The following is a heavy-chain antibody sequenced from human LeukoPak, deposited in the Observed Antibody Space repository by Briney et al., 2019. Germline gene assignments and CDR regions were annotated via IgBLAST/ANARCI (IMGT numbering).Heavy chain of an antibody. D-gene: IGHD3-9*01. V-gene: IGHV4-4*08. CDR1: GGSISNYL. CDR2: LFNSGSN. Sequence: SETLSLTCSVSGGSISNYLWSWLRQRPGKGLEALGCLFNSGSNIFNHFLKSRVPIFQDKSKNQISLELTSVTAADTAVYYCARAGNGILTGYFQNWYFDHWGRGTLVTVSS. J-gene: IGHJ2*01. CDR3: ARAGNGILTGYFQNWYFDH.